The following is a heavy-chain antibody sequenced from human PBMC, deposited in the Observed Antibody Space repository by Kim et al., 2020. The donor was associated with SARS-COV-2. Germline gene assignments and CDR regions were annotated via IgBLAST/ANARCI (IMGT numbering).Heavy chain of an antibody. J-gene: IGHJ3*02. CDR3: ARGGGRYCSSTSCHPCDI. Sequence: GGSLRLSCAASGFTFSSYWMSWVRQAPGKGLEWVANIKQDGSEKYYVDSVKGRFTISRDNAKNSLYLQMNSLRAEDTAVYYCARGGGRYCSSTSCHPCDIWGQGTMVTVSS. CDR2: IKQDGSEK. D-gene: IGHD2-2*01. CDR1: GFTFSSYW. V-gene: IGHV3-7*03.